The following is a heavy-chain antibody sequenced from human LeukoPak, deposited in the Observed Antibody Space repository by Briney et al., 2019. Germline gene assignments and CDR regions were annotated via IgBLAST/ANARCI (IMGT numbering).Heavy chain of an antibody. CDR2: INHSGST. Sequence: PSETLSLTCTVSNYSITSGYYWGWIRQPPGKGLEWIREINHSGSTNYNPSLKSRVTISVDTSKNQFSLKLSSVTAADTAVYYCARGRNYYYDSSLGYWGQGTLVTVSS. CDR1: NYSITSGYY. CDR3: ARGRNYYYDSSLGY. D-gene: IGHD3-22*01. V-gene: IGHV4-38-2*02. J-gene: IGHJ4*02.